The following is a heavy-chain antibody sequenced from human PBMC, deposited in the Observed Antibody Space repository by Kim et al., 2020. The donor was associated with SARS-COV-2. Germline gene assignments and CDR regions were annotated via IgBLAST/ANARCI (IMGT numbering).Heavy chain of an antibody. J-gene: IGHJ4*02. V-gene: IGHV7-4-1*02. CDR3: ARVIWGTYRYTDY. Sequence: ASVKVSCKASGYTFTNNAISWVRQAPGQGLEWMGWINTDTGNPTYAQAFTRRFVFSVDTPVTTAYLQISSLEAEDTALHYCARVIWGTYRYTDYWGQGTL. CDR1: GYTFTNNA. CDR2: INTDTGNP. D-gene: IGHD3-16*02.